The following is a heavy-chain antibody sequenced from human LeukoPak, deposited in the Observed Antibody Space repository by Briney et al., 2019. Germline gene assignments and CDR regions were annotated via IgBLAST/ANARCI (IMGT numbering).Heavy chain of an antibody. CDR1: GFTFSSYE. CDR3: ANNWNDGHDY. D-gene: IGHD1-20*01. CDR2: ISSSGSTI. Sequence: GGSLRLSCAASGFTFSSYEMNWVRQAPGKGLEWVSYISSSGSTIHYADSVKGRFTISRDNAKNSLYLQMNSLRAEDTAVYYCANNWNDGHDYWGQGTLVTVSS. V-gene: IGHV3-48*03. J-gene: IGHJ4*02.